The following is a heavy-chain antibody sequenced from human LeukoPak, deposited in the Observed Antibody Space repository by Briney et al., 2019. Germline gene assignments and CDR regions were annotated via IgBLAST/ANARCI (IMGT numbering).Heavy chain of an antibody. Sequence: GGSLRLSCAASGFTFKSYWMSWVRQAPGKGLEWVANIKPDGSEKYYVDSVKGRFTISRDNAKNSLYLQMNSLRAEDTAVYYCARHITMVRGVIILGPTNYMDVWGKGTTVTISS. J-gene: IGHJ6*03. CDR2: IKPDGSEK. CDR1: GFTFKSYW. D-gene: IGHD3-10*01. CDR3: ARHITMVRGVIILGPTNYMDV. V-gene: IGHV3-7*03.